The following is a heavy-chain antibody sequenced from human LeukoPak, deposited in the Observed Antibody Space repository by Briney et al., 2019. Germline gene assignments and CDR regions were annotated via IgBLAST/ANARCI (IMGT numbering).Heavy chain of an antibody. CDR2: LYDSGTT. CDR3: ARLLYGGYTYDY. Sequence: SETLSLTCAVSGASISSHYWSWIRQPPGKGPEWLGYLYDSGTTNYNPSLKSRVTISVDTSKKQLSLKLSSVTAADTAVYYCARLLYGGYTYDYWGQGTLVTVSS. D-gene: IGHD5-12*01. V-gene: IGHV4-59*11. J-gene: IGHJ4*01. CDR1: GASISSHY.